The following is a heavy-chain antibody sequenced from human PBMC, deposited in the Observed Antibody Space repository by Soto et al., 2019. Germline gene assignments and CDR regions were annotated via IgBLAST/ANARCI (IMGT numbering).Heavy chain of an antibody. D-gene: IGHD2-15*01. V-gene: IGHV5-10-1*01. CDR1: GYSFTSYW. J-gene: IGHJ6*02. CDR2: IDPSDSYT. CDR3: ARLVVVAATGYGMDV. Sequence: GESLKISCKGSGYSFTSYWISWVRQMPGKGMEWMGRIDPSDSYTNYSPSFQGHVTISADKSISTAYLQWSSLKASDTAMYYCARLVVVAATGYGMDVWGQGTTVTVSS.